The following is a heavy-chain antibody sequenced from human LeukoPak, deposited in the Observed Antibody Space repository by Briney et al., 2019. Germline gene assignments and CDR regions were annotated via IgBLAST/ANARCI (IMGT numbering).Heavy chain of an antibody. CDR1: GFTFSSHN. CDR2: ISGRGNYI. D-gene: IGHD3-22*01. Sequence: PGGSLRLSCAAPGFTFSSHNMNWVRQAPGKGLEWVSSISGRGNYIFYADSVKGRFTISRDSAKNSLSLQMNSLRAEDTAVYYCAKDQGFDYYDSSGYYLDYWGQGTLVTVSS. V-gene: IGHV3-21*01. CDR3: AKDQGFDYYDSSGYYLDY. J-gene: IGHJ4*02.